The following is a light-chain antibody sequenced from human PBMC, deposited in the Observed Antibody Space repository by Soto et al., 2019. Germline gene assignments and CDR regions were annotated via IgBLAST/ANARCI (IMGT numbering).Light chain of an antibody. CDR1: QSVSNY. CDR3: QQYNSWPPSYT. CDR2: GAS. V-gene: IGKV3-15*01. Sequence: EIVMTQSPATLSVSLGDRATLSCRASQSVSNYLAWYQQKPGQAPRLLIYGASTRATGIPARFSGSGSETDVTLTISSLQSEDFAVYYCQQYNSWPPSYTFGQGTKLEIK. J-gene: IGKJ2*01.